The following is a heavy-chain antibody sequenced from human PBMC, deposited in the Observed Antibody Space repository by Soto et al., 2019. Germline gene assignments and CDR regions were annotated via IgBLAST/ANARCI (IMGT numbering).Heavy chain of an antibody. CDR2: MYYSGTT. D-gene: IGHD6-25*01. J-gene: IGHJ5*02. CDR3: AVVDSTGNWFDP. CDR1: GGSISSSHFY. V-gene: IGHV4-39*01. Sequence: SETLSLTFTVAGGSISSSHFYWGWLRQTPGKGLEFIGSMYYSGTTYYNPSLKSRVTISVDTSKNQFTLKLISVTAADTAVYYCAVVDSTGNWFDPWGEGALVTVSS.